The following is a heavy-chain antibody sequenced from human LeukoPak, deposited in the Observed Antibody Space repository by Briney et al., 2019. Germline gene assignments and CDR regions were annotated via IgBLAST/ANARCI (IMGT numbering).Heavy chain of an antibody. CDR3: ARLSSLANIAARGRTWLDP. V-gene: IGHV4-34*01. CDR2: INHSGST. Sequence: SETLSLTCAVYGGSFSGYYWSWIRQSPGKGLEWIGEINHSGSTNYNPSLKSRVTISVDTSKNQFSLKLSSVTAADTAVYYCARLSSLANIAARGRTWLDPWGQGSLVTVSS. D-gene: IGHD6-6*01. J-gene: IGHJ5*02. CDR1: GGSFSGYY.